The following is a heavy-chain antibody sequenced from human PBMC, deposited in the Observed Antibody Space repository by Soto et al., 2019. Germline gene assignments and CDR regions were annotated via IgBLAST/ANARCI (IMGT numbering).Heavy chain of an antibody. V-gene: IGHV4-31*02. D-gene: IGHD3-10*01. CDR3: ARDLRGRGSGRFDP. Sequence: WTWIRQHPGKGLEWIGYIYYSGVTYYNPSLKSRVTISVDTSKNQFSLKLSSVTAADTAMYYCARDLRGRGSGRFDPWGQGTLVTXSS. CDR2: IYYSGVT. J-gene: IGHJ5*02.